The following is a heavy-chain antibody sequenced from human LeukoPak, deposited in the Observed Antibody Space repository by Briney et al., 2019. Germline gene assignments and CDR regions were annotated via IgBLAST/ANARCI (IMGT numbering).Heavy chain of an antibody. CDR1: GGSISSYY. J-gene: IGHJ4*02. Sequence: SETLSLTCTVSGGSISSYYWSWIRQPPGKGLEWIGYIYYSGSTNYNPSLKGRVTISVDTSKNQFSLKLSSVTAADTAVYYCARLGEQWLASFDYWGQGTLVTVSS. CDR3: ARLGEQWLASFDY. D-gene: IGHD6-19*01. V-gene: IGHV4-59*01. CDR2: IYYSGST.